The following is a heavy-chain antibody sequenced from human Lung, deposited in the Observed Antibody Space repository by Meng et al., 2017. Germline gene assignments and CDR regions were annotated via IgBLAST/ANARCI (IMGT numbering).Heavy chain of an antibody. CDR2: INHSGST. CDR3: ARGPTTMAHDFDY. V-gene: IGHV4-34*01. J-gene: IGHJ4*02. CDR1: GGSFSDYY. D-gene: IGHD4-11*01. Sequence: VPLTQWGAGLLKPSGPLSLPCVVSGGSFSDYYWSWIRQPPGKGLEWIGEINHSGSTNYNPSLESRATISVDTSQNNLSLKLSSVTAADSAVYYCARGPTTMAHDFDYWGQGTLVTVSS.